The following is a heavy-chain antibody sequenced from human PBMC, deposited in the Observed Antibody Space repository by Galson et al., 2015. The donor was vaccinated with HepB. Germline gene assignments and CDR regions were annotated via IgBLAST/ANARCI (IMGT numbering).Heavy chain of an antibody. CDR2: IYYSGST. CDR3: ARRKARGAAAGSPFDY. Sequence: SETLSLTCTVSGGSISSGTYYWGWIRQPPGKGLEWIGNIYYSGSTYYNPSLKSRVTISVDTSKNQFSLKLSSVTAADTAVYYCARRKARGAAAGSPFDYWGQGTLVTVSS. V-gene: IGHV4-39*01. D-gene: IGHD6-13*01. J-gene: IGHJ4*02. CDR1: GGSISSGTYY.